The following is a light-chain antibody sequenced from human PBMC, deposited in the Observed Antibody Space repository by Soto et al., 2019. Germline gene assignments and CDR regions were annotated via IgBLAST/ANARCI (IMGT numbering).Light chain of an antibody. CDR2: GAS. Sequence: EIVMTQSPVTLSVSPGERVTLSCMSSQSIIDKSSWYQQKPGQAPRLLMFGASTRATGIPARFSGSGSGTDFTFTITGLQSEDFAVYYCQQYKSWPYTFGQGTRLEIK. CDR3: QQYKSWPYT. J-gene: IGKJ5*01. V-gene: IGKV3-15*01. CDR1: QSIIDK.